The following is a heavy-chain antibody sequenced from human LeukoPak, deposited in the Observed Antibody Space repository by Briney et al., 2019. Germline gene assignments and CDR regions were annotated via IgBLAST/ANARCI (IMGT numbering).Heavy chain of an antibody. CDR3: AKAGPLAVAGLTGFDY. CDR1: GFTFSSYG. J-gene: IGHJ4*02. Sequence: GGSLRLSCAASGFTFSSYGMHWVRQAPGKGLEWVAVISYDGSNKYYADSVKGRFTISRDNSKNTLYLQMNSLRAEDTAVYYCAKAGPLAVAGLTGFDYWGQGTLVAVSS. D-gene: IGHD6-19*01. V-gene: IGHV3-30*18. CDR2: ISYDGSNK.